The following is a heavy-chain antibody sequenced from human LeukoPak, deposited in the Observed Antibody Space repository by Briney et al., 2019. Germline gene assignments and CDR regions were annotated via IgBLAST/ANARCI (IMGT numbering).Heavy chain of an antibody. V-gene: IGHV3-74*01. CDR2: IKSDGGI. D-gene: IGHD3-10*01. CDR3: ARTPYSGSYYNHWFDS. J-gene: IGHJ5*01. CDR1: GFTFSSYW. Sequence: GGSLRLSCAASGFTFSSYWMDWVRQPPGKGLVWVSRIKSDGGITYADSVKGRFTISRDNAKNTLYLYMNSLRAEDTAVYYCARTPYSGSYYNHWFDSWGQGTLVTVSS.